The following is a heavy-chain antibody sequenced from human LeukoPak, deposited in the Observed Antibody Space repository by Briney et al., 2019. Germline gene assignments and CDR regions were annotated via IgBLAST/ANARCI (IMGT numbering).Heavy chain of an antibody. CDR2: IVVGSGNT. J-gene: IGHJ3*02. V-gene: IGHV1-58*02. Sequence: ASVKVSCKASGFTFTSSAMQWVRQARGQRLEWIGWIVVGSGNTNYAQKFQERVTITRDMSTSTAYMELSSLRSEDTAVYYCAADRHSESYFAFDIWGQGTTVTVSS. CDR1: GFTFTSSA. CDR3: AADRHSESYFAFDI. D-gene: IGHD1-26*01.